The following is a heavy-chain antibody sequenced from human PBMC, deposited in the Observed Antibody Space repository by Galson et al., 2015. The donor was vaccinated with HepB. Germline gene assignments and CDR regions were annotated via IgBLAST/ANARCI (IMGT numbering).Heavy chain of an antibody. CDR3: TKGAYYEILTAYWNTPHFAS. J-gene: IGHJ1*01. CDR2: ISYNGSEK. V-gene: IGHV3-30*04. D-gene: IGHD3-9*01. Sequence: SLRLSCAASGFSFDNFAMHWVRQAQGKGLEWVAVISYNGSEKYNADSLKGRFTISRDNSKNTLFLQVDSLSPDDTALYYCTKGAYYEILTAYWNTPHFASWGQGTLVTVAS. CDR1: GFSFDNFA.